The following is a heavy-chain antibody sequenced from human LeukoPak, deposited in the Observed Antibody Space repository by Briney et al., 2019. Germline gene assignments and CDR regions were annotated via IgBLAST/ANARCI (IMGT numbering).Heavy chain of an antibody. CDR2: ISPRGGGT. Sequence: GGSLRLSCAASGFIFEDYDMNWVRQAPGKGLEWLSGISPRGGGTYYADSVKGRFTISRDDSKNTLSLQMNSLRVEDTAVYYCARDLAWGAFDYWGQGTLVTVSS. V-gene: IGHV3-23*01. D-gene: IGHD7-27*01. J-gene: IGHJ4*02. CDR1: GFIFEDYD. CDR3: ARDLAWGAFDY.